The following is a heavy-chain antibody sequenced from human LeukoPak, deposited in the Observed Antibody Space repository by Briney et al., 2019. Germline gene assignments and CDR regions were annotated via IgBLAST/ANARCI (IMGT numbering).Heavy chain of an antibody. Sequence: NTSETLSLTCTVSGSSISSAYYWGWIRQPPGKGLEWIASIYHSGNTYYNQPLKSRVTISVDTSKNQFSLKLSSVTAADTAVYYCAKVITGGLYYMDVWGKGTTVTVSS. V-gene: IGHV4-38-2*02. CDR2: IYHSGNT. J-gene: IGHJ6*03. D-gene: IGHD3-10*01. CDR3: AKVITGGLYYMDV. CDR1: GSSISSAYY.